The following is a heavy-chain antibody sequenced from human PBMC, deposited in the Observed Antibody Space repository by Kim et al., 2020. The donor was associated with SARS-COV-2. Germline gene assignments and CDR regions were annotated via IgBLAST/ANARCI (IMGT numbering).Heavy chain of an antibody. V-gene: IGHV7-4-1*02. Sequence: ASVKVSCKASGYTFTSYAMNWVRQAPVQGLEWMGWINTNTGNPTYAQGFTGRFVFSLDTSVSTAYLQISSLKAEDTAVYYCARTTGPNFSVPAALPYYYYGMDVWGQGTTVTVSS. J-gene: IGHJ6*02. CDR3: ARTTGPNFSVPAALPYYYYGMDV. D-gene: IGHD2-2*01. CDR2: INTNTGNP. CDR1: GYTFTSYA.